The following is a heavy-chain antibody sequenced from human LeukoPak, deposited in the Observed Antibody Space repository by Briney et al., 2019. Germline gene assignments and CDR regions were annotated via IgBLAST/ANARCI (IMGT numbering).Heavy chain of an antibody. Sequence: ASVKVSCKASGYTFTSYGISWVRQAPGQGLEWMGWISAYNGNTNYAQKLQGRVTMTTDTSTSTAYMELRSLRSDDTAVYYCARAHPCSRTSCYRGGYFDYWGQGTLVTVSS. CDR2: ISAYNGNT. D-gene: IGHD2-2*01. J-gene: IGHJ4*02. V-gene: IGHV1-18*01. CDR3: ARAHPCSRTSCYRGGYFDY. CDR1: GYTFTSYG.